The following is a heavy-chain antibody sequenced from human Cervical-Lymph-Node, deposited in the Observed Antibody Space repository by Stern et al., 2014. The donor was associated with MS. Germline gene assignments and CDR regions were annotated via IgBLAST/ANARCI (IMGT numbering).Heavy chain of an antibody. CDR2: INAGNGNT. J-gene: IGHJ3*02. Sequence: VQLVQSGAEVKKPGASVKGSCKASGYTFTSYAMHWVRQAPGQRLEWMGWINAGNGNTKYSQKFQGRVTITRDTSASTAYMELSSLRSEDTAVYYCARRAVASSHDAFDIWGQGTMVTVSS. V-gene: IGHV1-3*01. CDR3: ARRAVASSHDAFDI. D-gene: IGHD6-19*01. CDR1: GYTFTSYA.